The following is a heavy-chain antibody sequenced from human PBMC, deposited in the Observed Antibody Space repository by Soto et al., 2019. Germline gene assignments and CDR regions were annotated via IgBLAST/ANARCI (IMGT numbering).Heavy chain of an antibody. CDR3: ARDGYSSGWYASYYYYYMDV. CDR2: ISAYNGNT. Sequence: ASVKVSCKASGYTFTIYGISWVRQAPGQWLGWMGWISAYNGNTNYAQKLQGRVTMTTDTSTSTAYMELRSLRSDDTAVYYCARDGYSSGWYASYYYYYMDVWGKGTTVTSP. CDR1: GYTFTIYG. V-gene: IGHV1-18*01. J-gene: IGHJ6*03. D-gene: IGHD6-19*01.